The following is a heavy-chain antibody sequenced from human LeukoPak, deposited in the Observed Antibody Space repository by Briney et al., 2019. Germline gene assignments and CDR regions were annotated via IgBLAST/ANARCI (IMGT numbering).Heavy chain of an antibody. D-gene: IGHD5-18*01. V-gene: IGHV4-59*01. Sequence: ASETLSLTCTVSGGSITNYYWSWIRQPPGKGLEWIGFSYYNGNTNYNPSLKSRVTISVDMSKNQFSLSLRSVTAADTTVYYCARAPERWYSYGSYTYYYMDVWGKGTTVTVSS. CDR2: SYYNGNT. J-gene: IGHJ6*03. CDR1: GGSITNYY. CDR3: ARAPERWYSYGSYTYYYMDV.